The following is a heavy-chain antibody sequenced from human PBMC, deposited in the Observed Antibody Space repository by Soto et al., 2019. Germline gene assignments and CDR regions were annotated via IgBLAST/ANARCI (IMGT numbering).Heavy chain of an antibody. V-gene: IGHV1-69*12. Sequence: QVQLVQSGAEVKKPGSSVKVSCKASGGTFSSYAISWVRQAPGQGLEWMGGIIPIFRTADYAQKFQGRVTIPADESPSTASMALSSLRSEDPPVYYSARVETQRYSSGMDVWGQGTTVTVSS. CDR2: IIPIFRTA. CDR3: ARVETQRYSSGMDV. J-gene: IGHJ6*02. CDR1: GGTFSSYA.